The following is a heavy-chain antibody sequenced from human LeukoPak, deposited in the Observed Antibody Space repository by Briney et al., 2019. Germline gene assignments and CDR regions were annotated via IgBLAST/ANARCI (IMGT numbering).Heavy chain of an antibody. Sequence: GGSLRLSRAASGFTFSSYAMSWVRQAPGKGLEWVSTLSGSGGNTYYADSVKGRVTISRDNSKNTLYLQMNSLRAEDTAVYHCAKGSYYYDSADYFDYWGQGTLVTVSS. CDR1: GFTFSSYA. J-gene: IGHJ4*02. CDR3: AKGSYYYDSADYFDY. CDR2: LSGSGGNT. D-gene: IGHD3-22*01. V-gene: IGHV3-23*01.